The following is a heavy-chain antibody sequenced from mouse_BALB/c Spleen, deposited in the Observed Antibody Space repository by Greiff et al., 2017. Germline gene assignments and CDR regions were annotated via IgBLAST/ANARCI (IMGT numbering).Heavy chain of an antibody. CDR1: GFTFSSYT. J-gene: IGHJ4*01. D-gene: IGHD2-3*01. V-gene: IGHV2-6*02. CDR2: IWSDGST. CDR3: ARHDGYYGVYAMDY. Sequence: VKVVESGGGLVQPGGSLKLSCAASGFTFSSYTMSWVRQPPGKGLEWLVVIWSDGSTTYNSALKSRLSISKDNSKSQVFLKMNSLQTDDTAMYYCARHDGYYGVYAMDYWGQGTSVTVSS.